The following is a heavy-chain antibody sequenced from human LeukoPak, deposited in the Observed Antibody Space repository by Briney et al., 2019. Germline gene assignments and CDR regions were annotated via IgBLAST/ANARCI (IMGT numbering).Heavy chain of an antibody. D-gene: IGHD3-22*01. CDR1: GFTFSSYG. J-gene: IGHJ4*02. CDR3: AKDEAWSRHYYDSSGYYSYFDY. Sequence: PGRSLRLSCAASGFTFSSYGMHWVRQAPGPGLEWVAVISYDGSNKYYADSVKGRFTISRDNSKNTLYLQMNSLRAEDTAVYYCAKDEAWSRHYYDSSGYYSYFDYWGQGTLVTVSS. V-gene: IGHV3-30*18. CDR2: ISYDGSNK.